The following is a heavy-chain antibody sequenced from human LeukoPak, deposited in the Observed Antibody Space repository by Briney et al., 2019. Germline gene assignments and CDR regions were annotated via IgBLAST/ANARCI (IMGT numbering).Heavy chain of an antibody. CDR1: GGSISSSSYY. CDR3: ARAEITMVRGVIITGYFDY. CDR2: IYYSGST. D-gene: IGHD3-10*01. J-gene: IGHJ4*02. Sequence: SETLSLTCTVSGGSISSSSYYWSWIRQPPGKGLEWIGYIYYSGSTYYNPSLKSRVTISVDTSKNQFSLKLSSVTAADTAVYYCARAEITMVRGVIITGYFDYWGQGTLVTVSS. V-gene: IGHV4-30-4*01.